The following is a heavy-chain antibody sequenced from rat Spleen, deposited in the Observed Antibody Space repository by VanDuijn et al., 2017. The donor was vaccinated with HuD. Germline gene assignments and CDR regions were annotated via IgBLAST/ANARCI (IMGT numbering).Heavy chain of an antibody. CDR1: GFTLSDYG. CDR3: TREGGLEGILGFDY. CDR2: ISTAGGNT. Sequence: EVQLVASGGGLVQPGGSLKLSCVASGFTLSDYGMAWVRQTPAKDLEWVASISTAGGNTFYRKSVKGRFTISRENAKNTQYLQMDSLRSEDTATYYCTREGGLEGILGFDYWGQGVMVTVSS. D-gene: IGHD1-6*01. V-gene: IGHV5S14*01. J-gene: IGHJ2*01.